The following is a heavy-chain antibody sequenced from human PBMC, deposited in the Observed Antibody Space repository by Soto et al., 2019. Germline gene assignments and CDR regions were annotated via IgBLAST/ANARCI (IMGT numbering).Heavy chain of an antibody. V-gene: IGHV3-30*18. CDR2: ISYDGSNK. CDR1: GFTFSSYG. D-gene: IGHD1-26*01. CDR3: AKGGAVGATSRASYYFAY. J-gene: IGHJ4*02. Sequence: GSLRLSCAASGFTFSSYGMHWVRQAPGKGLEWVAVISYDGSNKYYADSVKGRFTISRDNSKTTLYLQMNSLRAEDTAVYYCAKGGAVGATSRASYYFAYWGQGTLVTVSS.